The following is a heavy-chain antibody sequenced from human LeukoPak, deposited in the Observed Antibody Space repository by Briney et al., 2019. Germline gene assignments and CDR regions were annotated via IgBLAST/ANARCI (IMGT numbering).Heavy chain of an antibody. V-gene: IGHV3-53*01. CDR3: ARDKGYCSGGSCYPSLLDY. CDR1: GFTVSSNY. Sequence: PGGSLRLSCAASGFTVSSNYMSWVRQAPGKGLEWVSVIYSGGSTYYADSVKGRFTISRDNSKNTLYLQMNSLRAEDTAVYYCARDKGYCSGGSCYPSLLDYWGQGTLVTVSS. CDR2: IYSGGST. J-gene: IGHJ4*02. D-gene: IGHD2-15*01.